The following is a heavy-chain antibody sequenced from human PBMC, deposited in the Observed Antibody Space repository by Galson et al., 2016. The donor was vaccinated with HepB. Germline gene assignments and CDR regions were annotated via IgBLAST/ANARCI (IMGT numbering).Heavy chain of an antibody. J-gene: IGHJ6*02. Sequence: TLSLTCTVSGASLSSDGYFWSWIRQHPGKGLECIGYFYIIDNIYYKPSLKSRVSVSVDTSKNQFSLNLRSVTAADTAVYYCVSHLMPDPFWFGVLGKPTEDFWGQGTTVTVSS. CDR1: GASLSSDGYF. D-gene: IGHD3-10*01. CDR2: FYIIDNI. CDR3: VSHLMPDPFWFGVLGKPTEDF. V-gene: IGHV4-31*03.